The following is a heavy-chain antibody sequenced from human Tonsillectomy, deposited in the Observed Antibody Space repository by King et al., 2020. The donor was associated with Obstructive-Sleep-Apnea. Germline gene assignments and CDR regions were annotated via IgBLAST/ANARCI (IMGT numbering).Heavy chain of an antibody. CDR2: ISSISSYI. D-gene: IGHD2-15*01. CDR3: ARDEGGGSCRY. CDR1: GFTFSDYT. J-gene: IGHJ4*02. Sequence: VQLGESGGGLVKPGGSLRLSCAASGFTFSDYTMNWVRQAPGKGRELVSSISSISSYIYYADPVKGRFTISRDNAKNSLYLQMNSLRAEDTSVYYCARDEGGGSCRYWGQGTLVTVSS. V-gene: IGHV3-21*01.